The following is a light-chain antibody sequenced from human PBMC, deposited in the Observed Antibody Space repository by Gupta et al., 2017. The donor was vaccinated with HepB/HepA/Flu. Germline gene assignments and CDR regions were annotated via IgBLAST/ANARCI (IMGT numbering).Light chain of an antibody. CDR1: TNDLGGYNY. CDR2: DVS. CDR3: GSYATFSSLV. Sequence: ALTQPASVSVSPGQSITISCSVTTNDLGGYNYVSWYQQHPGTPPILIIYDVSKRTAGGANSFSGSKAGNTASLTSSERQKEDEAGYYVGSYATFSSLVFGGGTKVTVL. V-gene: IGLV2-14*03. J-gene: IGLJ2*01.